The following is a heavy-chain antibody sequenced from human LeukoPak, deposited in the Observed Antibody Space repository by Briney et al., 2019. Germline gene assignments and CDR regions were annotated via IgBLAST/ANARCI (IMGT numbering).Heavy chain of an antibody. V-gene: IGHV4-39*01. CDR1: GGSISSSSYY. CDR3: ARLRYYDSSGYPFDY. Sequence: PSETLSLTCTVSGGSISSSSYYWGWIRQPPGKGLEWIGSIYYSGSTYYNPSLKSRVTISVHTSKNQFSLRLSSVTAADTAVYYCARLRYYDSSGYPFDYWGQGTLVTVSS. D-gene: IGHD3-22*01. CDR2: IYYSGST. J-gene: IGHJ4*02.